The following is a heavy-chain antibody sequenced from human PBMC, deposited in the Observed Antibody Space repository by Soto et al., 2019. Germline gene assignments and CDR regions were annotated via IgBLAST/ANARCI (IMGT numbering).Heavy chain of an antibody. CDR1: GFIFSDYY. CDR2: ISTRSTYT. J-gene: IGHJ6*02. D-gene: IGHD3-9*01. CDR3: ARYLAWKRGTVGRYYYGMDV. Sequence: QVLLVESGGGLVKAGGSLRLSCAASGFIFSDYYMSWVRQTPGKGLEWISYISTRSTYTNYADSVKGRFTISRDNTKNSLYLQMDSLRVEDTAVYYCARYLAWKRGTVGRYYYGMDVWGQGTTVTVSS. V-gene: IGHV3-11*06.